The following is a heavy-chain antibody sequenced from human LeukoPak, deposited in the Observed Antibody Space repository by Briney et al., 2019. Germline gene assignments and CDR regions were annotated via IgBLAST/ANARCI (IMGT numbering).Heavy chain of an antibody. CDR2: INPKNDAT. D-gene: IGHD3-22*01. J-gene: IGHJ3*02. CDR3: ARDRYYDSSGLNPGERALEI. CDR1: GYTFIAYY. Sequence: ASVTVSFTASGYTFIAYYIHWVRQAPGQGLEWMARINPKNDATKYAQKFQGRVTMTRDTSISTAYMELSGLTSDDTAIYYCARDRYYDSSGLNPGERALEIWGQGTVVTVSS. V-gene: IGHV1-2*02.